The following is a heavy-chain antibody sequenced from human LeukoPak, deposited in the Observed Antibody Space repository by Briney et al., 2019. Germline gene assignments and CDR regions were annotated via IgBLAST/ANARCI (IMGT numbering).Heavy chain of an antibody. Sequence: QRGGSLRLSCAASGFTVSSYGMTWVRLAPGKGLEWVSAFSATDGSAQYAESVKGRFTITRDNSKNSLYLQMNSLRDEDTAVYYCAKARIAAAGTGAFDVWGQGTMVTVSS. CDR1: GFTVSSYG. V-gene: IGHV3-23*01. CDR3: AKARIAAAGTGAFDV. J-gene: IGHJ3*01. D-gene: IGHD6-13*01. CDR2: FSATDGSA.